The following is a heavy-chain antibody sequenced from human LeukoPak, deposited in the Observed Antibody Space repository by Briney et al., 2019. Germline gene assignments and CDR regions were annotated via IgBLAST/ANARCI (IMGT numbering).Heavy chain of an antibody. CDR1: GFTFSSYG. CDR2: ISYDGSNK. J-gene: IGHJ4*02. CDR3: ARDLEGKQQFDY. Sequence: GRSLRLSCAASGFTFSSYGMHWVRQAPGKGLEWVAVISYDGSNKYYADSVKGRFTISRDNAKNSLYLQMNSLRAEDTAVYYCARDLEGKQQFDYWGQGTLVTVSS. V-gene: IGHV3-30*03. D-gene: IGHD6-13*01.